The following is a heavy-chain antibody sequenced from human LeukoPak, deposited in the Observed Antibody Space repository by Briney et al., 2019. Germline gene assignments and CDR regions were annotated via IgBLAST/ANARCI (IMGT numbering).Heavy chain of an antibody. CDR3: ARDTGRSGWYYFDY. V-gene: IGHV4-4*07. Sequence: PSETLSLTCTVSGGSISSYYWSWIRQPAGKGLEWIGRIYTSGSTNYNPSLKSRVTMSVDTSKNQFSLKLNSVTAADTAVYYCARDTGRSGWYYFDYWGQGTLVTVSS. CDR1: GGSISSYY. D-gene: IGHD6-19*01. J-gene: IGHJ4*02. CDR2: IYTSGST.